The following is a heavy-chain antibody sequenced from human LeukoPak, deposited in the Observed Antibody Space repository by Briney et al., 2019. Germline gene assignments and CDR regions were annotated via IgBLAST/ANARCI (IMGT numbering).Heavy chain of an antibody. J-gene: IGHJ4*02. Sequence: GGSLRLSCAASGFTFSSNSMNWVRQAPGKGLEWVSYISSSSSTIYYADSVKGRFTISRDNAKISLYLQMNSLRDEDTAVYYCARGFSSRWYWDYWGQGSLVTVSS. V-gene: IGHV3-48*02. CDR3: ARGFSSRWYWDY. CDR2: ISSSSSTI. D-gene: IGHD6-19*01. CDR1: GFTFSSNS.